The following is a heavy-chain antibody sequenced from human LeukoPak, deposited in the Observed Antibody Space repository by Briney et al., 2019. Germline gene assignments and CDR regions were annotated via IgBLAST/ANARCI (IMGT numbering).Heavy chain of an antibody. V-gene: IGHV4-34*01. J-gene: IGHJ6*03. CDR2: INHSGST. D-gene: IGHD4-17*01. Sequence: SETLSLTCAVYGGSFSGYYWSWIRQPPGKGLEWIGEINHSGSTNYNPSPKSRVTISVDTSKNQFSLKLSPVTAADTAVYYCARVKTSITVTRYYYYMDVWGKGTTVTVSS. CDR1: GGSFSGYY. CDR3: ARVKTSITVTRYYYYMDV.